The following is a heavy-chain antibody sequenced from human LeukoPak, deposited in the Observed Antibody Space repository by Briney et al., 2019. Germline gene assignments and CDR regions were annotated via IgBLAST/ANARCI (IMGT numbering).Heavy chain of an antibody. J-gene: IGHJ4*02. CDR2: ISGSGGST. CDR3: AKMPVSYSSGWSNFDY. Sequence: GGSLRLSCAASGSTFSSYAMSWVRQAPGKGLEWVSAISGSGGSTYYADSVKGRFTISRDNSKNTLYLQMNSLRAEDTAVYYCAKMPVSYSSGWSNFDYWGQGTLVTVSS. D-gene: IGHD6-19*01. CDR1: GSTFSSYA. V-gene: IGHV3-23*01.